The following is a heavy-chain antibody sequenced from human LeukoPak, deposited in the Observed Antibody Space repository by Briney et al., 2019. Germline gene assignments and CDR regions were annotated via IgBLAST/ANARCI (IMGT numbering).Heavy chain of an antibody. D-gene: IGHD2-15*01. CDR3: ARATRGVLLS. Sequence: APVKVSCKASGGTFSSYAISWVRQAPGQGLEWMGGIIPIFGTANYAQKFQGRVTITADESTSTAYMELSSLRSEDTAVYYCARATRGVLLSWGQGTLVTVSS. V-gene: IGHV1-69*13. CDR1: GGTFSSYA. J-gene: IGHJ4*02. CDR2: IIPIFGTA.